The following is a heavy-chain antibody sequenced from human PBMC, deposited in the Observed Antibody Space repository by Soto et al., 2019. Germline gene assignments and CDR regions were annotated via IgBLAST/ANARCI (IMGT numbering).Heavy chain of an antibody. CDR1: GFTFSSYG. V-gene: IGHV3-30*18. CDR3: AKDERGTTWVDLLTTTGYYYGMDV. D-gene: IGHD1-7*01. J-gene: IGHJ6*02. Sequence: GGSLRLSCAASGFTFSSYGMHWVRQAPGKGLEWVAVISYDGSNKYYADSVKGRFTISRDNSKNTLYLQMNSLRAEDTAVYYCAKDERGTTWVDLLTTTGYYYGMDVWGQGTTVTVSS. CDR2: ISYDGSNK.